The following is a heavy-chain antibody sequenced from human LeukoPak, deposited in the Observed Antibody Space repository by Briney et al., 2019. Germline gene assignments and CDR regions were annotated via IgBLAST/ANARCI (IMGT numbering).Heavy chain of an antibody. CDR1: GFTFSSYS. CDR2: ISSSSSTI. V-gene: IGHV3-48*01. CDR3: AGDPLYCGGDCPIDY. D-gene: IGHD2-21*02. J-gene: IGHJ4*02. Sequence: GGSLRLSCAASGFTFSSYSMNWVRQAPGKGLEWVSYISSSSSTIYYADSVKGRFTISRDNAKNSLYLQMNSLRAEDTAVYYCAGDPLYCGGDCPIDYWGQGTLVTVSS.